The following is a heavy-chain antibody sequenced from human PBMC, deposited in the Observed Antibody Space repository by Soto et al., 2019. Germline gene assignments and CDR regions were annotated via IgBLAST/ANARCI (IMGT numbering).Heavy chain of an antibody. CDR1: GFTFSSYA. CDR3: AKRTVGWYFDL. Sequence: EVQLLESGGGLVQPGGSLRLSCAASGFTFSSYAMNWVRQAPGKGLEWVSVISGSGGSTYYADAVKGRFTISRDNSKNTLYLQMNSLRAEDTAVYYCAKRTVGWYFDLWGRGTLGTGSS. J-gene: IGHJ2*01. CDR2: ISGSGGST. D-gene: IGHD4-17*01. V-gene: IGHV3-23*01.